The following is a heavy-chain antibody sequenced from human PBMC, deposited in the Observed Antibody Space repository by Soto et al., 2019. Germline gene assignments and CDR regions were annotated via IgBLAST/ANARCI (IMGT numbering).Heavy chain of an antibody. CDR3: ARDPTTVTTPY. V-gene: IGHV3-21*01. D-gene: IGHD4-17*01. CDR1: GFTFSSYS. Sequence: GGSLRLSCAASGFTFSSYSMNLVRQAPGKGLEWVSSISSSSSYIYYADSVKGRFTISRDNAKNSLYLQMNSLRAEDTAVYYCARDPTTVTTPYWGQGTLVTVSS. CDR2: ISSSSSYI. J-gene: IGHJ4*02.